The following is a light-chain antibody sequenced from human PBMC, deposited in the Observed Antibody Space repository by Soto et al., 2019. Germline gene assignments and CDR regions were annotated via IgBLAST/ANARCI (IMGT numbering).Light chain of an antibody. J-gene: IGKJ4*01. CDR3: QQYSTYPLT. CDR2: RAS. CDR1: QSISNS. V-gene: IGKV1-5*03. Sequence: DIPMTQTPSTRSASVGDRVTMTCRASQSISNSLAWYQQKPGKAPKLLIYRASALQSGVTSRFSGSGSGTEFTLTIDSLQPDDFATFYCQQYSTYPLTFGGGTRVDIK.